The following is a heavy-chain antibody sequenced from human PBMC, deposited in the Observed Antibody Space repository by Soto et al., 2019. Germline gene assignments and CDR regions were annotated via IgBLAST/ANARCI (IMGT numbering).Heavy chain of an antibody. J-gene: IGHJ4*02. V-gene: IGHV3-30*04. Sequence: GGSLRLSCAASGSSFSISAMHWVRQAPGKGLEWVAVISYDGSIKYYADSVKGRFTVSRDNSKNTLYLQMNSLRVEDTAVYYCARAEAVAGPYYFDYWGQGTLVTVSS. CDR1: GSSFSISA. CDR3: ARAEAVAGPYYFDY. D-gene: IGHD6-19*01. CDR2: ISYDGSIK.